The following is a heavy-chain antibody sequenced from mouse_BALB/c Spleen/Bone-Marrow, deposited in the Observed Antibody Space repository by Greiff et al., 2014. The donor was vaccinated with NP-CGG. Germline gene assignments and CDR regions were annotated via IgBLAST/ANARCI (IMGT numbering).Heavy chain of an antibody. V-gene: IGHV5-17*02. CDR2: ISGGSSTI. J-gene: IGHJ4*01. CDR3: TRSGTLGSMDY. D-gene: IGHD3-3*01. CDR1: GFTFSSFG. Sequence: VQLKESGGGLVQPGGSRKLSCAASGFTFSSFGMHWVRQAPEKGLEWVANISGGSSTIYYEGNMKGRFTISRDNPKNTLFLQMASLRSEDTAMYYCTRSGTLGSMDYWGQGTSVTVSS.